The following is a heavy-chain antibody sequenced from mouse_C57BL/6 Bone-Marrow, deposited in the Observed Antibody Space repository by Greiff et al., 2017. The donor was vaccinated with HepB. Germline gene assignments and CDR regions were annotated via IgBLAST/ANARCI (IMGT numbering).Heavy chain of an antibody. J-gene: IGHJ2*01. D-gene: IGHD1-1*01. V-gene: IGHV1-26*01. CDR3: AGWGYYGSSDY. Sequence: EVQLQQSGPELVKPGASVKISCKASGYTFTDYYMNWVKQSHGKSLEWIGDINPNNGGTSYNQKFKGKATLTVDKSSSTAYMELRSLTSEDSAVYYCAGWGYYGSSDYWGQGTTLTVSS. CDR1: GYTFTDYY. CDR2: INPNNGGT.